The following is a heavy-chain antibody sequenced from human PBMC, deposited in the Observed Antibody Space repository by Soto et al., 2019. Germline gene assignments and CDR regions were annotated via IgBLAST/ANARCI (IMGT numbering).Heavy chain of an antibody. CDR2: IYYSGST. CDR1: GGSISSYH. D-gene: IGHD4-17*01. CDR3: ARDPSSTDYGDYYMDV. J-gene: IGHJ6*03. V-gene: IGHV4-59*06. Sequence: PSETLSLTCTVSGGSISSYHWSWIRQHPGKGLEWIGYIYYSGSTYYNPSLKSRVTISVDTSKNQFSLKLSSVTAADTAVYYCARDPSSTDYGDYYMDVWGKGTTVTVSS.